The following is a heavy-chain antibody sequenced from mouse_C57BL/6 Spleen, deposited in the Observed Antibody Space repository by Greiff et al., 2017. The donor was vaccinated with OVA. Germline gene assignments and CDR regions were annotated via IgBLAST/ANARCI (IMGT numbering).Heavy chain of an antibody. Sequence: EVTLVESGGGLVKPGGSLKLSCAASGFTFSSYAMSWVRQTPEKRLEWVATISDGGSYTYYPDNVKGRFTISRDNAKNNLYLQMSHLKSEDTAMYYCARDMVTTRGDAMDYWGQGTSVTVSS. V-gene: IGHV5-4*01. CDR3: ARDMVTTRGDAMDY. D-gene: IGHD2-2*01. J-gene: IGHJ4*01. CDR1: GFTFSSYA. CDR2: ISDGGSYT.